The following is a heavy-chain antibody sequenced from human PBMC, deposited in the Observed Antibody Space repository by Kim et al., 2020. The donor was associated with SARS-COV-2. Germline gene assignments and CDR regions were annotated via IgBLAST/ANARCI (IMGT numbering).Heavy chain of an antibody. V-gene: IGHV1-2*05. J-gene: IGHJ3*02. CDR1: GYTFTDYY. D-gene: IGHD5-12*01. Sequence: ASVKVSCKASGYTFTDYYIHWMRQAPGQGLEWMGRIDPDSGGTNYVEKFQDRVTMTRDTSTNTAYMELRSLRSDDTVVYYCARGVGSGYGSEASHIWGQGTMVTVSS. CDR2: IDPDSGGT. CDR3: ARGVGSGYGSEASHI.